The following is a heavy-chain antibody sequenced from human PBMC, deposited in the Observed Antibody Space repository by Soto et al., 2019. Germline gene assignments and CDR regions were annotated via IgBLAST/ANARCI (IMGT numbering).Heavy chain of an antibody. CDR1: GGSFSGYY. Sequence: SETLSLTCAVYGGSFSGYYWSWIRQPPGKGLEWIGEINHSGSTNYNPSPKSRVTISVDTSKNQFSLRLSSVTAADTAVYFCASLPYSSTWYGVGYFDNCGQGTLVTVSS. J-gene: IGHJ4*02. V-gene: IGHV4-34*01. CDR2: INHSGST. D-gene: IGHD6-13*01. CDR3: ASLPYSSTWYGVGYFDN.